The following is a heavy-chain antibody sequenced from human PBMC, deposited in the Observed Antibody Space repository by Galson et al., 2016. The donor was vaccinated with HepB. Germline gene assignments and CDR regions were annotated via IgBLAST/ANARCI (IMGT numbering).Heavy chain of an antibody. V-gene: IGHV4-39*07. CDR1: GGSISRSGYY. CDR2: IYYGGGH. D-gene: IGHD5-18*01. CDR3: ATPGGMVTPY. Sequence: ETLSLPCTVSGGSISRSGYYWGWIRQSPGKGLEWIGSIYYGGGHYYNPSRQSRVTISVDTSKNQFSLRLSSVTAADTAVYYCATPGGMVTPYWGQGTLVTVSS. J-gene: IGHJ4*02.